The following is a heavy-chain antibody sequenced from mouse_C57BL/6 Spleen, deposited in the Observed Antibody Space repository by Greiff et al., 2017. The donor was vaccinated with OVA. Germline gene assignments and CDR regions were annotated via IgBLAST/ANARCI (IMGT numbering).Heavy chain of an antibody. J-gene: IGHJ4*01. V-gene: IGHV1-82*01. D-gene: IGHD1-1*01. CDR1: GYAFSSSW. Sequence: QVQLKQSGPELVKPGASVKISCKASGYAFSSSWMNWVKQRPGKGLEWIGRIYPGDGDTNYNGKFKGKATLTADKSSSTAYMQLSSLTSEDSAVYFCARQPTVVAYYAMDYWGQGTSVTVSS. CDR3: ARQPTVVAYYAMDY. CDR2: IYPGDGDT.